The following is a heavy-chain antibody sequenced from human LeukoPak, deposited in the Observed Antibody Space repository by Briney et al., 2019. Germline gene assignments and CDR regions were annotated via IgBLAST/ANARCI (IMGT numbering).Heavy chain of an antibody. D-gene: IGHD4-23*01. J-gene: IGHJ4*02. Sequence: GASVKVSCKASGGTFSSYAISWVRQAPGQGLEWMGGIIPIFGTANYAQKFQGRVTITTDESTSTAYMELSSLRSDDTAVYYCARARKSTVVTYYFDYWGQGTLVTVSS. CDR1: GGTFSSYA. CDR2: IIPIFGTA. CDR3: ARARKSTVVTYYFDY. V-gene: IGHV1-69*05.